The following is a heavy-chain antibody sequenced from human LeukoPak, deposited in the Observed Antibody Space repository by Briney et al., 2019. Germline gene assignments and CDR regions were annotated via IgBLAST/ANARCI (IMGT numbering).Heavy chain of an antibody. J-gene: IGHJ4*02. CDR1: GGSISGYY. D-gene: IGHD3-16*01. CDR2: IYYSGIT. CDR3: ARDRGSLGGFDY. Sequence: SETLSLTCTVSGGSISGYYWSWSRQPPGKGLDWIGYIYYSGITNYNPSLQGRVTISVDTSKNHLSLRLSSVTAADTAVYYCARDRGSLGGFDYWGQGTLVTVSS. V-gene: IGHV4-59*01.